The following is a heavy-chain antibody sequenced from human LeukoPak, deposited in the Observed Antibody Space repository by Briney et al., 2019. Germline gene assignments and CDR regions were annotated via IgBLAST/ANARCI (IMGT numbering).Heavy chain of an antibody. J-gene: IGHJ4*02. D-gene: IGHD6-13*01. Sequence: ASVKVSCKASGGTFSSYAISWVRQAPGQGLEWMGGIIPIFGTANYAQKFQGRVTITTDESTSTAYMELSSLRSEDTAVYYCARQNRGDIAAFQDRGQGTLVTVSS. CDR1: GGTFSSYA. CDR2: IIPIFGTA. CDR3: ARQNRGDIAAFQD. V-gene: IGHV1-69*05.